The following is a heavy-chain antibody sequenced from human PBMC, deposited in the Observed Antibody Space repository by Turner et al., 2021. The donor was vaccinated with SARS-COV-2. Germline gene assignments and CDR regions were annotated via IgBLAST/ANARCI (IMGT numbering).Heavy chain of an antibody. J-gene: IGHJ5*02. CDR2: VSHGGNT. CDR1: GGSLNGYY. CDR3: AKGSNDYIWGNHRRNWFDP. D-gene: IGHD4-4*01. Sequence: QVQLQQWGAGLFKPWETLALTCSVSGGSLNGYYWSWVRQTPGRGLEWIWVRQTPGKGLEWIGEVSHGGNTNFNPSLKSRASIFVDSSKTQFSLRLSSVTADDTAVYYCAKGSNDYIWGNHRRNWFDPWGQGTLVTVSS. V-gene: IGHV4-34*02.